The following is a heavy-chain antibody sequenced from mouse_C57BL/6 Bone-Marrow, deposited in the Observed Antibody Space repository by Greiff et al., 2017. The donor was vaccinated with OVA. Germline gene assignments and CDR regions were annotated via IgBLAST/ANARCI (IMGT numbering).Heavy chain of an antibody. CDR3: ARSTMVPYYFDY. D-gene: IGHD2-2*01. J-gene: IGHJ2*01. V-gene: IGHV1-55*01. CDR2: IYPGSGST. Sequence: QVQLQQPGAELVKPGASVKMSCKASGYTFTSYWITWVKQRPGQGLEWIGDIYPGSGSTNYNEKFKSKATLTVDTSSSTAYMQRSSLTSEDSAVYYCARSTMVPYYFDYWGQGTTLTVSS. CDR1: GYTFTSYW.